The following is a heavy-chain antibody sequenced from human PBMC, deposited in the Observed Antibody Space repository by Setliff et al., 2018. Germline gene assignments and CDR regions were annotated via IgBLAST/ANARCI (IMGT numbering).Heavy chain of an antibody. Sequence: SETLSLTCTVSSGSINSYYWSWVRQSPGKGLEWIGFVHFGGDTNYNPSLKSRVTMSADTSNNQFSLNLRSVTAADTAVYFCARQPSSGAYYNPRPYYFDSWGQGTLVTAP. V-gene: IGHV4-59*01. CDR3: ARQPSSGAYYNPRPYYFDS. D-gene: IGHD3-10*01. J-gene: IGHJ4*02. CDR1: SGSINSYY. CDR2: VHFGGDT.